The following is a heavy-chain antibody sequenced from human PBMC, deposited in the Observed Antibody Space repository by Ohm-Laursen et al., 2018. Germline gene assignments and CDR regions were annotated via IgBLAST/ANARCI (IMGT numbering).Heavy chain of an antibody. D-gene: IGHD6-19*01. CDR2: ISWNSDSI. Sequence: SLRLSCTASGFTFDDYAMHWVRQAPGKGLEWVSGISWNSDSIGYADSVKGRFTISRDNAKNSLYLQMNSLRAEDTALYYCAKDSSGWPYYYYYGMDVWGQGTTVTVSS. CDR1: GFTFDDYA. V-gene: IGHV3-9*01. J-gene: IGHJ6*02. CDR3: AKDSSGWPYYYYYGMDV.